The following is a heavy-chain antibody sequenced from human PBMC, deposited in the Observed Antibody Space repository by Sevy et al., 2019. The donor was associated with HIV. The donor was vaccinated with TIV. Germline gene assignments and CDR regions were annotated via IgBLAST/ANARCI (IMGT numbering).Heavy chain of an antibody. CDR3: ARDRTKVTTFHLMNDY. CDR1: GFTFSSYW. CDR2: IKQDGREK. J-gene: IGHJ4*02. Sequence: GGSLRLSCAASGFTFSSYWMSWVRQAPGKGLEWVANIKQDGREKYYVDSVKGRFTISRDNAKNSLYLQMNSLRAEDTAVYYCARDRTKVTTFHLMNDYWGQGTLVTVSS. V-gene: IGHV3-7*01. D-gene: IGHD4-4*01.